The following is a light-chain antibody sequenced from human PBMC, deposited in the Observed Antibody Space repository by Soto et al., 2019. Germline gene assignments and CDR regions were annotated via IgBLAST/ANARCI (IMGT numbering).Light chain of an antibody. CDR3: SSYTDRKNLV. V-gene: IGLV2-8*01. CDR2: DVT. CDR1: SSDIGGYNS. J-gene: IGLJ1*01. Sequence: QSVLTQSPSASGSPGQSVTISCTGTSSDIGGYNSVSWYQQHPGKAPKVMIYDVTKRPSGVPDRFSGSKSGNTASLTVSALQAEDEADYYCSSYTDRKNLVLGTGTKATVL.